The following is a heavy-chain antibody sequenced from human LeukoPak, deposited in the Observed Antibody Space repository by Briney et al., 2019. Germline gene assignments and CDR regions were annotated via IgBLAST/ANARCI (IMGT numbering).Heavy chain of an antibody. CDR3: ARGADSSSWGYY. Sequence: ASVKVSCKASGYTFTGCYMHWVRQAPGQGLEWMGWINPNSGGTNYAQKFQGRVTMTRDTSISTAYMELSRLRSDDTAVYYCARGADSSSWGYYWGQGTLVTVSS. J-gene: IGHJ4*02. V-gene: IGHV1-2*02. CDR2: INPNSGGT. D-gene: IGHD6-13*01. CDR1: GYTFTGCY.